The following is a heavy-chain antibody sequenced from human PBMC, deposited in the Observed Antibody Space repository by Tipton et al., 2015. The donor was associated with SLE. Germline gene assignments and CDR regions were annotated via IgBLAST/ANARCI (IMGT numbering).Heavy chain of an antibody. CDR1: GFRFNYYY. J-gene: IGHJ3*01. V-gene: IGHV3-11*01. D-gene: IGHD3-9*01. Sequence: SLRLSCAASGFRFNYYYMSWFRQAPGKGLELVSYISSTGSSIYYPDSVKGRFTVSRDNVTNSLFLNMDALGPDDTATYYCATFDWVAPFTVWGPGTVVTVSS. CDR3: ATFDWVAPFTV. CDR2: ISSTGSSI.